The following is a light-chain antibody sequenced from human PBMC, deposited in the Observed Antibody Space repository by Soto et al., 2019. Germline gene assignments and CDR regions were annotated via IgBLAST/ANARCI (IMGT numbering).Light chain of an antibody. J-gene: IGKJ1*01. V-gene: IGKV3-20*01. CDR2: GAS. CDR1: QSVDSSF. Sequence: EIVLRQSPGSLSLSPGERATLSCRASQSVDSSFFAWYQKKPGQAPRLLIYGASKRATGIPDRFSGSGSGTDFTPTISRLEPEDFAVYYCQQYVSSVTFGQGTKVEIK. CDR3: QQYVSSVT.